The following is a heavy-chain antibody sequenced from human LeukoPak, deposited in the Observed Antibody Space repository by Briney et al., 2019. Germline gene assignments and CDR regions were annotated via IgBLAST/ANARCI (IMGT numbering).Heavy chain of an antibody. D-gene: IGHD3-22*01. CDR3: ARIAYYYDSSGHYYFDY. J-gene: IGHJ4*02. CDR1: GFSLDTSGMC. V-gene: IGHV2-70*11. Sequence: SGPTLVNPTQTLTLTCTFSGFSLDTSGMCVSWIRQAPGKALEWLARIDWDADKYYSTSLKTRLTISKDPSKNQVVLTMTNMDPVDTATYYCARIAYYYDSSGHYYFDYWGQGTLVTVSS. CDR2: IDWDADK.